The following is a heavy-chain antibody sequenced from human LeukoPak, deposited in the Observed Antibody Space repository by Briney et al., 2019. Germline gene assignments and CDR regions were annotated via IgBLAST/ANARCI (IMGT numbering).Heavy chain of an antibody. V-gene: IGHV1-18*01. CDR2: ISAYNGNT. D-gene: IGHD6-13*01. J-gene: IGHJ4*02. Sequence: ASVKVSCKASGYTFTSYGIGWVRQAPGQGLEWMGWISAYNGNTNYAQKLQGRVTMTTDTSTSTAYMELRSLRSDDTAVYYCARELSNPTWYSSSWSEVDYWGQGTLVTVSS. CDR1: GYTFTSYG. CDR3: ARELSNPTWYSSSWSEVDY.